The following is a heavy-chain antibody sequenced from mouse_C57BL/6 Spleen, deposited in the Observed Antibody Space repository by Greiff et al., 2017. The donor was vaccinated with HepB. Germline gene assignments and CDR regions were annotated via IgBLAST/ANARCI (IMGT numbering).Heavy chain of an antibody. CDR2: ISDGGSYT. CDR3: ARDPSYYYGSSRWYFDV. Sequence: EVQLQQSGGGLVKPGGSLKLSCAASGFTFSSYAMSWVRQTPEKRLEWVATISDGGSYTYYPDNVKGRFTISRDNAKNNLYLQMSHLKSEDTAMYYCARDPSYYYGSSRWYFDVWGTGTTVTVSS. CDR1: GFTFSSYA. V-gene: IGHV5-4*01. D-gene: IGHD1-1*01. J-gene: IGHJ1*03.